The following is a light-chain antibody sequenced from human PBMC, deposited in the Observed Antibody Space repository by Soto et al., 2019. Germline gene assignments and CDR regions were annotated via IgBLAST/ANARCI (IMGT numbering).Light chain of an antibody. CDR2: GAS. Sequence: ENVLTQSPGTLSLSPAERATLSCRASESVSSIYVAWYQQKPGQAPTLLIYGASTRATGTPDRFSGSGSGTDFTLTIDRLEPEDFAVYYCQQSLNPKTFGQGTKVDIK. V-gene: IGKV3-20*01. CDR1: ESVSSIY. CDR3: QQSLNPKT. J-gene: IGKJ1*01.